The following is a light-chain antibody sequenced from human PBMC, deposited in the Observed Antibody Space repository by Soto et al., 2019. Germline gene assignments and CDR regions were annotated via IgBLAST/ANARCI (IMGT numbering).Light chain of an antibody. CDR2: EVS. CDR3: CSYAGSSTVV. J-gene: IGLJ2*01. Sequence: QSALTQPASVSGSPGQSITISCTGTSSDVGSYNLVSWYQHRPGKAPKVMIYEVSKRPSGVSNRFSGSKSGNTASLTISGLQAEDEADYYCCSYAGSSTVVFGGGTKLTVL. V-gene: IGLV2-23*02. CDR1: SSDVGSYNL.